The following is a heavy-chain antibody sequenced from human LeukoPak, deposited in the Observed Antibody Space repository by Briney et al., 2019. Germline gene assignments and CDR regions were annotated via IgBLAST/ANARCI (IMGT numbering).Heavy chain of an antibody. CDR2: ISYDGSNK. J-gene: IGHJ4*02. V-gene: IGHV3-30*04. Sequence: GGSLRLSCAASGFTFSSYAMHWVRQAPGKGLEWVAVISYDGSNKYYADSVKGRFTIFRDNSKNTLYLQMNSLRAEDTAVYYCARDPSLYCSSTSCYALHFDYWGQGTLVTVSS. CDR3: ARDPSLYCSSTSCYALHFDY. CDR1: GFTFSSYA. D-gene: IGHD2-2*01.